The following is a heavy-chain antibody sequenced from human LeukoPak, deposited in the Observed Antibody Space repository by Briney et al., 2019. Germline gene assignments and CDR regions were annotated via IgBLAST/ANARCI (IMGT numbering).Heavy chain of an antibody. J-gene: IGHJ4*02. CDR3: AKRSPLRGIDY. CDR1: GFTVSSNE. V-gene: IGHV3-38-3*01. CDR2: ISGGST. Sequence: GGSLRLSCAASGFTVSSNEMSWVRQAPGKGLEWVSSISGGSTYYADSRKGRFTISRDNSKNTLYLQMNSLRAEDTAVYYCAKRSPLRGIDYWGQGTLVTVSS. D-gene: IGHD3-16*01.